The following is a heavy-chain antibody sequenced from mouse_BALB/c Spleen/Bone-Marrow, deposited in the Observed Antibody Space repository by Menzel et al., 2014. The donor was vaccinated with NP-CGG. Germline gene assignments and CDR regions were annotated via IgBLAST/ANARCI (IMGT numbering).Heavy chain of an antibody. D-gene: IGHD4-1*01. CDR3: ARNWYYFDY. CDR2: ISSGSTSI. Sequence: EVQLVESGGGIVQSGGSRKLSCAASGFTFSNFGMHWLRQAPEKGLEWVAYISSGSTSIYYADTVKGRFTVSRDNPKNTLFLQMASLRSEDSAVYYCARNWYYFDYWGQGTTLTVSS. V-gene: IGHV5-17*02. CDR1: GFTFSNFG. J-gene: IGHJ2*01.